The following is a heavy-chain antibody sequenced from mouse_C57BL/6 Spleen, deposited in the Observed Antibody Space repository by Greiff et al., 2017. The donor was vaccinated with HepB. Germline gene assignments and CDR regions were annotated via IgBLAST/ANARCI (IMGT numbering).Heavy chain of an antibody. CDR1: GYTFTSYW. CDR3: AREGNGNFAWFAY. CDR2: IHPNSGST. D-gene: IGHD2-1*01. J-gene: IGHJ3*01. V-gene: IGHV1-64*01. Sequence: VQLQQPGAELVKPGASVKLSCKASGYTFTSYWMHWVKQRPGQGLEWIGMIHPNSGSTNYNEKFKSKATLTVDKSSSTAYMQLSSLTSEDSAVYYCAREGNGNFAWFAYWGHGTLVTVSA.